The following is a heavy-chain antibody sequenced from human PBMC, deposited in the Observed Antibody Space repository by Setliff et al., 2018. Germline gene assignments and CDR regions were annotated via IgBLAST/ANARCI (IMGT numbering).Heavy chain of an antibody. CDR2: INPNSGGT. D-gene: IGHD4-17*01. V-gene: IGHV1-2*02. CDR3: ARSRLYGGWFDP. CDR1: GYTFTGYF. J-gene: IGHJ5*02. Sequence: ASVKVSCKASGYTFTGYFIHWVRQAPGQGLKWMGWINPNSGGTNYAQKFQGRVTMTRDTSISTAYMELSRLRSDDTAVYSCARSRLYGGWFDPWGQGTLVTVSS.